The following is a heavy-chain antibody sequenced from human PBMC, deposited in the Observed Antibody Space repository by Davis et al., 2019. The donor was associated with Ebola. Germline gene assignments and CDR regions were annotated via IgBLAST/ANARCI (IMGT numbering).Heavy chain of an antibody. J-gene: IGHJ4*02. CDR2: IYYSGST. D-gene: IGHD6-13*01. V-gene: IGHV4-59*01. CDR3: ARSLYSSSWYGN. Sequence: PSETLSLTCTFSGGSISSYYWSWIRQPPGKGLEWIGYIYYSGSTNYNPSPKSRVTISVDTSKNQFSLKLSSVTAADTAVYYCARSLYSSSWYGNWGQGTLVTVSS. CDR1: GGSISSYY.